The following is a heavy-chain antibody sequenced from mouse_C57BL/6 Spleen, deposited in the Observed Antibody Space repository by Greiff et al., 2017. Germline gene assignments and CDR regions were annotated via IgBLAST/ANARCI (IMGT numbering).Heavy chain of an antibody. J-gene: IGHJ4*01. D-gene: IGHD2-3*01. Sequence: QVQLQQPGAEPVKPGASVKLSCKASGYTFTSYWMHWVKQRPGQGLEWIGMIHPNSGSTNYNEKFKSKATLTVDKSSSTAYMQLSSLTSEDSAVYYCARGRGNGYYVDYYAMDYWGQGTSVTVSS. CDR1: GYTFTSYW. V-gene: IGHV1-64*01. CDR3: ARGRGNGYYVDYYAMDY. CDR2: IHPNSGST.